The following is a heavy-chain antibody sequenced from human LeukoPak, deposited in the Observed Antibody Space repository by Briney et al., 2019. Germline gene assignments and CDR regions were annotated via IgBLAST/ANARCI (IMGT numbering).Heavy chain of an antibody. CDR1: GYTFTSYG. CDR3: ARAEYGMDV. Sequence: ASVKVSCKASGYTFTSYGISWVRQAPGQGLEWMGWIGAYNGNTNYAQKLQGRVTMTTDTSTSTAYMELRSLRSEDTAVYYCARAEYGMDVWGQGTTVTVSS. J-gene: IGHJ6*02. V-gene: IGHV1-18*01. CDR2: IGAYNGNT.